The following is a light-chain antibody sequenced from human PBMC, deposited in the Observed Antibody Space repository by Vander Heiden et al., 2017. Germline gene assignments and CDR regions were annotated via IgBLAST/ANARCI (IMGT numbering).Light chain of an antibody. J-gene: IGKJ4*01. CDR1: QSVGTK. V-gene: IGKV3-15*01. Sequence: EPVMTPSPATLSVSPVERATFSCLASQSVGTKLAWYQQKRGQAPSLLIHSAVTRATGVPARFSGSGSGTEFTLTISSLQSEDCALYFCQQYNDWPSTFGGGTKVEIK. CDR2: SAV. CDR3: QQYNDWPST.